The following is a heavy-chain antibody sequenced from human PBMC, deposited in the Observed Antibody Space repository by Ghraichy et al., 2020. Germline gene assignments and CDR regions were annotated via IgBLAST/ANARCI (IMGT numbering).Heavy chain of an antibody. D-gene: IGHD3-3*01. Sequence: GGSLRLSCAASGFTFSSYAMSWVRQAPGKGLEWVSAFSDSGGSTHYADSVKGRFTISRDNSKNTLYLQMNSLRAEDTAVYYCAKDQFWSGYLRGYYFDYWGQGTLVTVSS. CDR3: AKDQFWSGYLRGYYFDY. CDR2: FSDSGGST. J-gene: IGHJ4*02. CDR1: GFTFSSYA. V-gene: IGHV3-23*01.